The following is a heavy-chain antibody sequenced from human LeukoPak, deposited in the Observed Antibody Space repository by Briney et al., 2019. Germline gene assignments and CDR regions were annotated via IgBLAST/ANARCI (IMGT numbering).Heavy chain of an antibody. V-gene: IGHV7-4-1*02. CDR1: GYTFTSYA. D-gene: IGHD3-22*01. CDR2: INTNTGNP. Sequence: ASVKVSCKASGYTFTSYAMNWVRQAPGQGLERMGWINTNTGNPTYAQGFTGRFVFSLDTSVSTAYLQISSLKAEDTAVYYCARPRDPYYYDSSGYYYVLNDAFDIWGQGTMVTVSS. CDR3: ARPRDPYYYDSSGYYYVLNDAFDI. J-gene: IGHJ3*02.